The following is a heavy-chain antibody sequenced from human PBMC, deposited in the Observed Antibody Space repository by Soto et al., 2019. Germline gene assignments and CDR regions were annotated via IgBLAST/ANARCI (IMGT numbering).Heavy chain of an antibody. CDR3: ARGAGSYYRPKTSNWFDP. V-gene: IGHV3-66*01. CDR2: IYSGGST. Sequence: GGSLRLSCAASGFTVSSNYMSWVRQAPGKGLEWVSVIYSGGSTYYADSVKGRFTISRDNSKNTLYLQMNSLRAEDTAVYYCARGAGSYYRPKTSNWFDPWGQGTLVTVSS. CDR1: GFTVSSNY. J-gene: IGHJ5*02. D-gene: IGHD3-10*01.